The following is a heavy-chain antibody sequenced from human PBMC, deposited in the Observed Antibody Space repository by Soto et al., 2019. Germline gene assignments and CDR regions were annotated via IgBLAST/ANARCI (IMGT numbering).Heavy chain of an antibody. Sequence: SETLSLTCAVSGGSISSGGYSWSWIRQPPGKGLEWIGYIYHSGSTYYNPSLKSRVTISVDTSKNQFSLKLSSVTAADTAVYYCARGLAAAGTKNWFDPWGQGTLVTVSS. CDR2: IYHSGST. D-gene: IGHD6-13*01. CDR3: ARGLAAAGTKNWFDP. V-gene: IGHV4-30-2*01. J-gene: IGHJ5*02. CDR1: GGSISSGGYS.